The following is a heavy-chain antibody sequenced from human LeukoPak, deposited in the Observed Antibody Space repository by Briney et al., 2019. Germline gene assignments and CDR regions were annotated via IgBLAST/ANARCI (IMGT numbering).Heavy chain of an antibody. V-gene: IGHV3-30*02. CDR1: GFTFSSYD. J-gene: IGHJ5*02. Sequence: GGSLRLSCAASGFTFSSYDMHWVRQAPGKGLEWVTFIRYDGSNKYYADSVKGRFTISRANSKNTLYLQMNSLGAEDTAVYYCAKSGGFDPWGQGTLVTVSS. CDR2: IRYDGSNK. CDR3: AKSGGFDP. D-gene: IGHD3-16*01.